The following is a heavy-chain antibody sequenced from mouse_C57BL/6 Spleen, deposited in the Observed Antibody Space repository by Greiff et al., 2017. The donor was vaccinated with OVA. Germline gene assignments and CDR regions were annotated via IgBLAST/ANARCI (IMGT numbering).Heavy chain of an antibody. J-gene: IGHJ1*03. CDR1: GFTFSSYA. D-gene: IGHD1-1*01. CDR3: AREDGSSSYWYFDV. V-gene: IGHV5-4*01. CDR2: ISDGGSYT. Sequence: EVNVVESGGGLVKPGGSLKLSCAASGFTFSSYAMSWVRQTPEKRLEWVATISDGGSYTYYPDNVKGRFTISRDNAKNNLYLQMSHLKSEDTAMYYCAREDGSSSYWYFDVWGTGTTVTVSS.